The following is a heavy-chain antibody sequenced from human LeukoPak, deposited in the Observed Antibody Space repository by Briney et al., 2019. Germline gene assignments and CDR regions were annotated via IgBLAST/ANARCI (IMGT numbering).Heavy chain of an antibody. J-gene: IGHJ4*02. CDR1: GYSISSGYY. D-gene: IGHD3-16*02. CDR3: AGVPLGGVIVPDY. V-gene: IGHV4-38-2*02. Sequence: SETLSLTCTVSGYSISSGYYWGWIRQPPGKGLEWIGSIYHSGSTYYNPSLKSRVTISVDTSKNQFSLKLSSVTAADTAVYYCAGVPLGGVIVPDYWGQGTLVTVSS. CDR2: IYHSGST.